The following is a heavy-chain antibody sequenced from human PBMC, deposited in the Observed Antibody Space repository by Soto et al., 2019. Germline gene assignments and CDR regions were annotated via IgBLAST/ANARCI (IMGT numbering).Heavy chain of an antibody. CDR1: GYTFTSYY. CDR2: INPSDGST. CDR3: VRSTISDAFDI. D-gene: IGHD2-2*01. V-gene: IGHV1-46*01. J-gene: IGHJ3*02. Sequence: QVQLVQSGAEVKKAGASVKVFCKTSGYTFTSYYLHWVRQAPGQGLVWMGIINPSDGSTIYAQKFQGRVTMTRDTSTNTVYMELSSLRSEDTAVYYCVRSTISDAFDIWGQGTMVTVSS.